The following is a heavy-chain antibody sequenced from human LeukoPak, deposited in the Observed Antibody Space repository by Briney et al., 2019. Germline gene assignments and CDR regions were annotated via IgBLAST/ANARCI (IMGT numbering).Heavy chain of an antibody. J-gene: IGHJ4*02. CDR2: MNPNSGNT. Sequence: ASVKVSCKASGYTFTSYDINWVRQATGQGLEWMGWMNPNSGNTGYAQKFQGRVTITRNTSISTAYMELSSLRSEDTAVYYCARGRVAILTGYSTFDYWGQGTLVTASS. CDR3: ARGRVAILTGYSTFDY. D-gene: IGHD3-9*01. V-gene: IGHV1-8*03. CDR1: GYTFTSYD.